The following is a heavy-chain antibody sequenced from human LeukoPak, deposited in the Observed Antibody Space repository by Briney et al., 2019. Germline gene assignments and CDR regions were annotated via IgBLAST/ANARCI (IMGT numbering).Heavy chain of an antibody. V-gene: IGHV3-74*01. J-gene: IGHJ4*02. CDR2: INSDGSTT. CDR3: AREGFFDC. Sequence: GGSLRLSCAASGFSISTYWTYWVREALGKGLMWVSRINSDGSTTSYADSVEGRFIISRDNAKNTLFLEMNSLRAEDTAVYYCAREGFFDCWGRGTLVTVSS. CDR1: GFSISTYW.